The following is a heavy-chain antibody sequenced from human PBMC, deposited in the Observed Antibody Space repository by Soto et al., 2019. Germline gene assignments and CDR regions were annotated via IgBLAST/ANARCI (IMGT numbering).Heavy chain of an antibody. CDR2: ISHDGINK. CDR1: GFTFSSYA. Sequence: VGSLRLSCAASGFTFSSYAMNWVRQAPGKGLEWVALISHDGINKYYAGSVRGRFTISRDSSTNTLYLQMNSLRAADTAVYYCGRCTSTSCHLGSDYWGQGTLVTVSS. J-gene: IGHJ4*02. D-gene: IGHD2-2*01. V-gene: IGHV3-30-3*01. CDR3: GRCTSTSCHLGSDY.